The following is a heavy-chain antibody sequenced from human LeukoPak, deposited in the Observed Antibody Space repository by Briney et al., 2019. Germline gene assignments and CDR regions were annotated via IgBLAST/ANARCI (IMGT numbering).Heavy chain of an antibody. CDR2: INPNTGGT. D-gene: IGHD6-19*01. CDR1: GSTFTGYY. Sequence: ASVKVSCKASGSTFTGYYMHWVRQAPGRGLEWMGWINPNTGGTNYAQKFQGRVTMTRDTSISTAYMELSSLRSDDTAMYYCARDVLLAVPALDYWGQGTLVTVSS. J-gene: IGHJ4*02. V-gene: IGHV1-2*02. CDR3: ARDVLLAVPALDY.